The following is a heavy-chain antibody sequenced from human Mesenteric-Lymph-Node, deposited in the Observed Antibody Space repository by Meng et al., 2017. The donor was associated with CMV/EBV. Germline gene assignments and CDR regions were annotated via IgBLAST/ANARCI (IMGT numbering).Heavy chain of an antibody. V-gene: IGHV4-31*02. CDR3: ASGPSTWYYFDY. D-gene: IGHD6-13*01. CDR1: GGSISSGGYY. J-gene: IGHJ4*02. Sequence: VCGGSISSGGYYWSWLRQHPGKGLEWIGYIYYSGSTYYNPSLKSRVTISVDTSKNQFSLKLSSVTAADTAVYYCASGPSTWYYFDYWGQGTLVTVSS. CDR2: IYYSGST.